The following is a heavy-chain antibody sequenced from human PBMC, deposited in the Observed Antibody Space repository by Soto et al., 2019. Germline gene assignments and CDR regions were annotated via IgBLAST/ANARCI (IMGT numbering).Heavy chain of an antibody. CDR3: ARDLTFPATRHAMDV. CDR1: GFTFSIYS. V-gene: IGHV3-48*02. J-gene: IGHJ6*02. CDR2: ISSPSSSI. Sequence: EVQLVESGGGLVQPGGSLRLSCAASGFTFSIYSMNWVRQAPGKGLEWVSYISSPSSSIYYADSIKGRFTISRDNANNSLYLQMNSLRDEDTAVYYCARDLTFPATRHAMDVWRHGTTVTVSS.